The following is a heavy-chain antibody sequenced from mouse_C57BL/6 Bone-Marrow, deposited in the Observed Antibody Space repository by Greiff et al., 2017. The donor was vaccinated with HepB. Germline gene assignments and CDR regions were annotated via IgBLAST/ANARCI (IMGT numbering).Heavy chain of an antibody. Sequence: VMLVESGPGLVQPSQSLSITCTVSGFSLTSYGVHWVRQSPGKGLEWLGVIWRGGSTDCNAAFMSRLSITKDNSKSQVFFKMNSLQADDTAIYYCAKNGLRQGYYFDYWVQGTTHTVCS. V-gene: IGHV2-5*01. CDR3: AKNGLRQGYYFDY. CDR2: IWRGGST. D-gene: IGHD2-4*01. J-gene: IGHJ2*01. CDR1: GFSLTSYG.